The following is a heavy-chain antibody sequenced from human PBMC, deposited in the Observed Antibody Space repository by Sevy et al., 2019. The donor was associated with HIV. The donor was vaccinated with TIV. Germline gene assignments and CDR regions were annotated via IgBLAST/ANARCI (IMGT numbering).Heavy chain of an antibody. CDR2: ISGSGVST. CDR1: GFTFSNYA. D-gene: IGHD3-3*01. Sequence: GGSLRLSCAASGFTFSNYAMSWVRQAPGKGLEWVSAISGSGVSTYYADSVKGRFTISRDNSKNTLYLQMNSLRAEDTAVYYCANMPSYDFWSGYLSNWFDPWGQGTLVTVSS. J-gene: IGHJ5*02. V-gene: IGHV3-23*01. CDR3: ANMPSYDFWSGYLSNWFDP.